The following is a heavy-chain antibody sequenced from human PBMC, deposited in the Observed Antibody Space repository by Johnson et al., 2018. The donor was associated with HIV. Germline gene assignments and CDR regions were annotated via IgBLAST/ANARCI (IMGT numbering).Heavy chain of an antibody. Sequence: VQLVESGGGSVQPGGSLRLSCAASGFTFSSYAMSWVRQAPGKGLEWVSAISGSGGSTYYADSVTGRFTISRDNSKHTRYLQMNSLRAEDTAVYYCAKEGYCSSTSCYENAFDIWGQGTMVTVSS. CDR3: AKEGYCSSTSCYENAFDI. CDR2: ISGSGGST. CDR1: GFTFSSYA. V-gene: IGHV3-23*04. J-gene: IGHJ3*02. D-gene: IGHD2-2*01.